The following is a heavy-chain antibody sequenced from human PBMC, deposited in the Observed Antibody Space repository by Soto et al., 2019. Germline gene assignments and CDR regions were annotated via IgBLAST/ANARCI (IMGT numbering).Heavy chain of an antibody. CDR1: GDCFSTDY. CDR3: ARGTREGYYFDF. D-gene: IGHD2-15*01. Sequence: QVRLQQWGAGLLKPSETLSLTCAVYGDCFSTDYWSWMRRSPVRGLEWIGEVNYGGSTNYNPSLKSRVTVSVDTSKIHFSLKMSSVTAADTAMYYCARGTREGYYFDFWGRGTLVTVSS. V-gene: IGHV4-34*01. CDR2: VNYGGST. J-gene: IGHJ2*01.